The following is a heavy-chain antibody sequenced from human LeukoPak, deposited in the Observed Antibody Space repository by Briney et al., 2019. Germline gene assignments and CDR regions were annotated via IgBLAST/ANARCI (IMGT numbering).Heavy chain of an antibody. V-gene: IGHV3-7*01. CDR3: ARGAEYDGSGSYYDGNWFDP. CDR1: GFTFNNYW. J-gene: IGHJ5*02. Sequence: GGSLRLSCAASGFTFNNYWMTWVRQAPGKGLEWVANIKQDGSEKFYVDSVKGRFTISRDIAKNSLYLQMNSLRAEDTAVYYCARGAEYDGSGSYYDGNWFDPWGQGTLVTVSS. CDR2: IKQDGSEK. D-gene: IGHD3-10*01.